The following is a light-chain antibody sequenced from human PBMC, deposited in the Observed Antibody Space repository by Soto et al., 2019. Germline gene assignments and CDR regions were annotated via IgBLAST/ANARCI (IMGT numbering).Light chain of an antibody. CDR2: AAS. Sequence: DIQMTQSPSSLSASVGDRVTITCRASQSISSYLNWYQQKPGKPPRLLIYAASSLQSGVPSRFSARGSGTDFTLTISNLQPEDFATYSCQQSYNSPQTFGQGTKVDIK. CDR1: QSISSY. V-gene: IGKV1-39*01. CDR3: QQSYNSPQT. J-gene: IGKJ1*01.